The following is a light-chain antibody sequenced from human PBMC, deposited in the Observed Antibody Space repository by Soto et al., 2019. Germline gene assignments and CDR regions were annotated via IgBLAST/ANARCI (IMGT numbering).Light chain of an antibody. Sequence: EIVLTQSPGTLSLSPGETATLSCRASQSVRSNYLAWYQQKRGQAPRLLIYDASSRATGIPDRFSGSGSDTDFTLTISRLEPEDFAVYYCQKYAGSPRSFGQGTKLEIK. CDR3: QKYAGSPRS. V-gene: IGKV3-20*01. CDR2: DAS. CDR1: QSVRSNY. J-gene: IGKJ2*01.